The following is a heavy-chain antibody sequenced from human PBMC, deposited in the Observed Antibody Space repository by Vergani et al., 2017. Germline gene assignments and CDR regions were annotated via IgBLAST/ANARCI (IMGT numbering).Heavy chain of an antibody. Sequence: EVQLVESGGGLVQPGGSLRLSCAASGFTFSAYWMTWVRQAPGKGLEWVANIKLDGTEKYYADSVKGRFTISRDNSKNTLYLQMNSLRAEDTAVYYCAKDRSSSGWSFDPWGQGTLVTVSS. CDR1: GFTFSAYW. J-gene: IGHJ5*02. CDR2: IKLDGTEK. V-gene: IGHV3-7*01. CDR3: AKDRSSSGWSFDP. D-gene: IGHD6-19*01.